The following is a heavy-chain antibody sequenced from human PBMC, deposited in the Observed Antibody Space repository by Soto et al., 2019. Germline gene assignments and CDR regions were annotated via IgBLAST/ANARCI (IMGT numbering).Heavy chain of an antibody. CDR3: ARQGDFWSGSYYYYYGMDV. CDR1: GGSISSGGYY. J-gene: IGHJ6*02. D-gene: IGHD3-3*01. CDR2: IYYSGST. V-gene: IGHV4-39*01. Sequence: SETLSLTCTVSGGSISSGGYYWGWIRQPPGKGLEWIGSIYYSGSTYYNPSLKSRVTISVDTSKNQFSLKLSSVTAADTAVYYCARQGDFWSGSYYYYYGMDVWGQGTTVTVSS.